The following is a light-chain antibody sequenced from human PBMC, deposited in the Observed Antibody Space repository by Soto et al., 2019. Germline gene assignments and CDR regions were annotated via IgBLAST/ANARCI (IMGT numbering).Light chain of an antibody. V-gene: IGKV3-11*01. Sequence: EIVLTQSPATLSLSPGERATLSCRASQSVSRYLAWYQQKPGQAPRLLIHDASNRATGIPARFSGSGSGTDFTLTINSLEPEDSAVYFCQHRSSWPRGTFGQGTKLEIK. CDR3: QHRSSWPRGT. CDR2: DAS. CDR1: QSVSRY. J-gene: IGKJ2*02.